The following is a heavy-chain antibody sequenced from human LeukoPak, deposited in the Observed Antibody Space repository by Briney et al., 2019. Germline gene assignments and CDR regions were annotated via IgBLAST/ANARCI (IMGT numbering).Heavy chain of an antibody. CDR2: ISGSGGST. J-gene: IGHJ5*02. D-gene: IGHD3-3*01. CDR3: ATGLRFLEWLLPNSPSTWFDP. Sequence: GGSLRLSCAASGFTFSSYAMSWVRQAPGKGLKGVSAISGSGGSTYYADSVKGRFTISRDNSKNTLYLQMNSLRAEDTAVYYCATGLRFLEWLLPNSPSTWFDPWGQGTLVTVSS. V-gene: IGHV3-23*01. CDR1: GFTFSSYA.